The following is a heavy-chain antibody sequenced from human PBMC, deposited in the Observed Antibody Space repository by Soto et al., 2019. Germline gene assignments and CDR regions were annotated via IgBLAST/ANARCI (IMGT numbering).Heavy chain of an antibody. J-gene: IGHJ4*02. D-gene: IGHD3-10*01. CDR3: AAGSGLPRYY. CDR2: IYHSGST. CDR1: GGPISSGGYS. Sequence: QLQLQESGSALVKPSQTLSLTCAVSGGPISSGGYSWSWIRQPPGKGLEWIGYIYHSGSTYYNPSLKSRVTISVDRSKNQFSLKLSSVTAADTAVYYCAAGSGLPRYYWGQGTLVTVSS. V-gene: IGHV4-30-2*01.